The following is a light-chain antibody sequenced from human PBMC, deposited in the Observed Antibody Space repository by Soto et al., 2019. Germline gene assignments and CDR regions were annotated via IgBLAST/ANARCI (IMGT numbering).Light chain of an antibody. Sequence: DIVLTQSPGTLSLSPGERATLSCRASQSVSGNYFAWYQQKPGQAPRLLIYAVSGRATGIPDRFSGSGSGTDFTLTISRLDPEDFAVYYCQQYGSSPVTFGQGTNLEIK. V-gene: IGKV3-20*01. CDR1: QSVSGNY. J-gene: IGKJ2*01. CDR2: AVS. CDR3: QQYGSSPVT.